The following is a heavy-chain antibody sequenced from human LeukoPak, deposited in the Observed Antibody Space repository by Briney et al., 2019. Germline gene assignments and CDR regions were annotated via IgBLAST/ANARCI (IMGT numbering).Heavy chain of an antibody. V-gene: IGHV3-21*01. CDR1: GFTFSSYW. J-gene: IGHJ4*02. CDR3: ARDRAQGSSWPRNPIDY. CDR2: ISSSSSYI. Sequence: PGGSLRLSCAASGFTFSSYWMSWVRQAPGKGLEWVSSISSSSSYIYYADSVKGRFTISRDNAKNSLYLQMNSLRAEDTAVYYCARDRAQGSSWPRNPIDYWGQGTLVTVSS. D-gene: IGHD6-13*01.